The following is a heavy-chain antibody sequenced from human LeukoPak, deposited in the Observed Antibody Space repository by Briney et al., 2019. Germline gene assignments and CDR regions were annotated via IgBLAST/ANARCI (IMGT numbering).Heavy chain of an antibody. J-gene: IGHJ4*02. V-gene: IGHV4-59*01. Sequence: SETLSLTCTVSGGSISSYYWSWIRQPPGKGLEWIGYIYYSGSTNYNPSLKSRVTISVDTSKNQFSLKLSSVTAADTAVYYCARVGVVAVADHYFDYWGQGTLVTVSS. CDR2: IYYSGST. D-gene: IGHD6-19*01. CDR1: GGSISSYY. CDR3: ARVGVVAVADHYFDY.